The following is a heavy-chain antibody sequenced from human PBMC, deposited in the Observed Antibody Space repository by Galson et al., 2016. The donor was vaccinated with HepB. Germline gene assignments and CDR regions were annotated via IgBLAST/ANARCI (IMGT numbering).Heavy chain of an antibody. CDR2: IKQDGSEK. J-gene: IGHJ4*02. CDR1: GFTFSRNW. D-gene: IGHD6-25*01. Sequence: SLRLSCAASGFTFSRNWMTWVRQAPGKGLEWVANIKQDGSEKNYVDSVKGRFTISRDNTKNSLFLQMSSLRAEDTAVYFCATGSSGIWHLYYFDYWGQGTLVTVSS. V-gene: IGHV3-7*02. CDR3: ATGSSGIWHLYYFDY.